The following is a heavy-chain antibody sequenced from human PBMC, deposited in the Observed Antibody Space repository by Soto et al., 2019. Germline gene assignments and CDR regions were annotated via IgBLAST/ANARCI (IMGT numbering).Heavy chain of an antibody. CDR1: GGSFTTYP. CDR2: TVPIFGTP. J-gene: IGHJ2*01. D-gene: IGHD1-1*01. Sequence: QVQLVQSEAEVRNPGSSVKVSCKVSGGSFTTYPISWVRQPPGQGLEWMGATVPIFGTPNYALKFQDRVTIAADRSTTTVYMELRDPKSEDTTVYYCAREFSTSTWNKVTYFDLGGRGTLVAVSS. V-gene: IGHV1-69*01. CDR3: AREFSTSTWNKVTYFDL.